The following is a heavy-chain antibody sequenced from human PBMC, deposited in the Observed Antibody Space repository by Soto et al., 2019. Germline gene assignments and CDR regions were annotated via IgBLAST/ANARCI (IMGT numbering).Heavy chain of an antibody. Sequence: ASETLSLTCTVSGGSISSSSYYWGWIRQPPGKGLEWIGSIYYSGSTYYNPSLKSRVTISVDTSKNQFSLKLSSVTAADTAVYYCARRYGSAIDYWGLGTLVTVSS. D-gene: IGHD1-26*01. V-gene: IGHV4-39*01. CDR2: IYYSGST. J-gene: IGHJ4*02. CDR1: GGSISSSSYY. CDR3: ARRYGSAIDY.